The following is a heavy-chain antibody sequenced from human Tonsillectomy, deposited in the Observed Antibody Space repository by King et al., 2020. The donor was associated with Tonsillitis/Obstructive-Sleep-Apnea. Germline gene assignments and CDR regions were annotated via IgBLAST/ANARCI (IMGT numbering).Heavy chain of an antibody. D-gene: IGHD2-21*02. J-gene: IGHJ4*02. V-gene: IGHV4-59*01. CDR1: GGSITTYY. Sequence: VQLQESGPGLVKPPETLSLTCTISGGSITTYYWSWIRQPPGKGLEWIGYIHYSGSTNYNPSFKSRVAISVDTPKNQFSLKLSSVTAADTALYFCARGHTAFFDSWGPGILVTVSS. CDR2: IHYSGST. CDR3: ARGHTAFFDS.